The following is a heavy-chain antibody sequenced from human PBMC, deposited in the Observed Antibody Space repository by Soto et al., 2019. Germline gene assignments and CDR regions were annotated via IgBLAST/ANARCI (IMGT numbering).Heavy chain of an antibody. CDR2: ISYDSGAI. CDR1: GFTFDDYA. Sequence: GGSLRLACAASGFTFDDYAMHWVRQAPGKGLEWVSGISYDSGAIGYADSVKGRFTISRDNARDSLFLQLNSLRADDTAFYYCAKDDSGNHWIDFWGLGTLVTVSS. CDR3: AKDDSGNHWIDF. D-gene: IGHD1-1*01. V-gene: IGHV3-9*01. J-gene: IGHJ4*02.